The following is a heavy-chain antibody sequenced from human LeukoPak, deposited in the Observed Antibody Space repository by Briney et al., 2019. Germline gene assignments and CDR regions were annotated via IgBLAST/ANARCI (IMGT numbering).Heavy chain of an antibody. D-gene: IGHD6-13*01. Sequence: PGGSLRLSCAASGFTFSSYAMHWVRQAPGKGLEYVSAISSNGGSTYYANSVKGRFTISRDNSKNTLYLQMGSLRAEDMAVYYCARETAGTIDYWGQGTLVTVSS. CDR1: GFTFSSYA. CDR2: ISSNGGST. J-gene: IGHJ4*02. V-gene: IGHV3-64*01. CDR3: ARETAGTIDY.